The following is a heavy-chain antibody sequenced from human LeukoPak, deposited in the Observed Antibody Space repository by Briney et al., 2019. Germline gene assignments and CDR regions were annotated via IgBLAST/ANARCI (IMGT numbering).Heavy chain of an antibody. CDR2: ISYDGSNK. Sequence: GGSLRLSCAASGFTFSSYGMHRVRQAPGKGLEWVAVISYDGSNKYYADSVKGRFTISRDNSKNTLHLQMNSLRAEDTAVYYCAKSGGRAMVPVYNCMDVWGQGTTVTVSS. J-gene: IGHJ6*02. CDR1: GFTFSSYG. D-gene: IGHD5-18*01. V-gene: IGHV3-30*18. CDR3: AKSGGRAMVPVYNCMDV.